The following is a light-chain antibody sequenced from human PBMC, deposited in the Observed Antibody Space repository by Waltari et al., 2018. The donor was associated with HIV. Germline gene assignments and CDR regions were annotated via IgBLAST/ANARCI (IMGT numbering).Light chain of an antibody. J-gene: IGKJ2*01. Sequence: DVVMTQTPLSLSVIPGQPASISCKSSQSLLHSDGKTYLYWYLQKSGQPPQLLIYEVSNRVSGVPARFSGSGSGADFTLKVSRVEPEDVGIYYCMQTQQPPYTFGQGTNLEIK. CDR3: MQTQQPPYT. CDR1: QSLLHSDGKTY. CDR2: EVS. V-gene: IGKV2D-29*01.